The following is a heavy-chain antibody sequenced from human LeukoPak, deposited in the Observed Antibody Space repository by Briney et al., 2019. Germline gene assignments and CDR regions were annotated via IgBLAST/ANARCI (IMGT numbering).Heavy chain of an antibody. D-gene: IGHD2-21*01. J-gene: IGHJ4*02. CDR1: GFTFSSNW. V-gene: IGHV3-7*04. CDR3: ARSHSYAFDY. CDR2: INPDQSAK. Sequence: GGSLRLSCAGSGFTFSSNWMTWVRQAPGKGLEWVANINPDQSAKQYLDSVKGRFTISRDNAKNSVFLQMNSLRAEDTAVYYCARSHSYAFDYWGQGTLVTVSS.